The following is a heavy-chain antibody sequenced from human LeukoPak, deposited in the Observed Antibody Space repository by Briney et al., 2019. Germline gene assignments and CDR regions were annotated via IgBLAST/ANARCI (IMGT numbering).Heavy chain of an antibody. CDR2: IYGGGTT. Sequence: RTGGSLRLSCAASGFTVSSNYMSWVRQAPGKGLEWVSVIYGGGTTYYADSVKGRFTISRDNSKNTLYLQMNSLRAEDTAVYYCARGSLLWFGEEYWGQGTLVTVSS. J-gene: IGHJ4*02. D-gene: IGHD3-10*01. V-gene: IGHV3-53*05. CDR3: ARGSLLWFGEEY. CDR1: GFTVSSNY.